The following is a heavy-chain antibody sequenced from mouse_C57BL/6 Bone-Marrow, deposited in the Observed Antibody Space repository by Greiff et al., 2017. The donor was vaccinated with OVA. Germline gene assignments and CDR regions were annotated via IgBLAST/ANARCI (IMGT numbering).Heavy chain of an antibody. D-gene: IGHD2-5*01. CDR1: GYTFTSYW. CDR3: ARSNYSNYRYFDV. CDR2: IHPNSGST. V-gene: IGHV1-64*01. Sequence: QVQLQQPGAELVKPGASVKLSCKASGYTFTSYWMHWVKQRPGQGLEWIGMIHPNSGSTNYNEKFKSKATLTVDKSSSTAYMQLSSLTSEDSAVYYCARSNYSNYRYFDVWGTETTVTVSS. J-gene: IGHJ1*03.